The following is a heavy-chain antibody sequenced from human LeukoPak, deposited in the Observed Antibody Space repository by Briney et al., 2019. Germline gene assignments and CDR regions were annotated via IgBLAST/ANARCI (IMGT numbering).Heavy chain of an antibody. CDR1: GFSFSRNG. D-gene: IGHD3-16*01. V-gene: IGHV3-30*02. Sequence: GGSLRLPCAASGFSFSRNGFHWVRQAPGKGLEWVAVIRHDGTNEDYADSVKGRFSISRDNSKNTLYLQMNSLRAEDTAVYYCAKDKIYYDATGYPSWFFDYWGQGTLVAVSS. CDR3: AKDKIYYDATGYPSWFFDY. CDR2: IRHDGTNE. J-gene: IGHJ4*02.